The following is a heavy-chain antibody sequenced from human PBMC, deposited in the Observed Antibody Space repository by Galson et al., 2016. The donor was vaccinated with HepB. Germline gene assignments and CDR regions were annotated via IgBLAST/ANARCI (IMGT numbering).Heavy chain of an antibody. CDR1: GYTFTNYA. CDR2: INTNTGNP. J-gene: IGHJ5*02. CDR3: ARAIEIPGTYWFDP. V-gene: IGHV7-4-1*02. Sequence: SVKVSCKASGYTFTNYAINWVRQAPGQGLEWMGWINTNTGNPTYAQGFTGRFVFSLDTSVSTAYLQISSLKAEDTTVYYCARAIEIPGTYWFDPWGQGTLVTVSS. D-gene: IGHD1-20*01.